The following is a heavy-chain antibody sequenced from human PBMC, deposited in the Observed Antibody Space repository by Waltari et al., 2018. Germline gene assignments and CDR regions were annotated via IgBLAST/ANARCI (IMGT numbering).Heavy chain of an antibody. CDR1: GGSISSGSYY. J-gene: IGHJ4*02. CDR3: ARSGDCGGDCFDY. CDR2: IYTSGST. Sequence: QVQLQESGPGLVKPSQTLSLTCTVSGGSISSGSYYWSWIRQPAGKGLEWIGRIYTSGSTNYNPALKGRGTIAVDTAKNQFSLKLSAVTAADTAVYYCARSGDCGGDCFDYWGQGTLVTVSS. V-gene: IGHV4-61*02. D-gene: IGHD2-21*01.